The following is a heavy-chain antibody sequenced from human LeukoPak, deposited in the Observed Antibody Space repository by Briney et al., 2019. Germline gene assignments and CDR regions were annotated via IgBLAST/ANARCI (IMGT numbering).Heavy chain of an antibody. V-gene: IGHV4-34*01. CDR2: ISHSGTT. CDR3: ARGGPDTRRGGYFDY. D-gene: IGHD5-18*01. Sequence: SETLSLTCAVYGGSFSGFYWSWVRQPPGKGLEWIGEISHSGTTYFNPSLKSRVTVSVDTSKSQFSLRLDSMTAADTAVYYCARGGPDTRRGGYFDYWGQGILVTVSS. J-gene: IGHJ4*02. CDR1: GGSFSGFY.